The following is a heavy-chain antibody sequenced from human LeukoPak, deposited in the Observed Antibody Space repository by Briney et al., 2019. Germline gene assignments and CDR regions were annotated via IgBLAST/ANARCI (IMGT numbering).Heavy chain of an antibody. CDR1: GFTFSSYS. CDR3: AKGLGTTSYWYFDL. Sequence: GGSLRLSCAASGFTFSSYSMNWVRQAPGKGLEWVSSISSSSSYIYYADSVKGRFTISRDNAKNSLYLQMNSLRAEDTAVYYCAKGLGTTSYWYFDLWGRGTLVTVSS. CDR2: ISSSSSYI. J-gene: IGHJ2*01. V-gene: IGHV3-21*04. D-gene: IGHD1-7*01.